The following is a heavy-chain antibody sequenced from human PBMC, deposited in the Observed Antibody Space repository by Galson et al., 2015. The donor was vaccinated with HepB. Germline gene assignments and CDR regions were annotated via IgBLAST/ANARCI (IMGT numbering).Heavy chain of an antibody. D-gene: IGHD1-26*01. Sequence: SLRLSCAASGFTVSSNYMNWVRQAPGKGLEWVSIIYSGGSTYYADSVKGRFTISRDNSKNTLYLQMNSLRAEDTAVYYCARETLVGATLWFDPWGQGTLVTVSS. J-gene: IGHJ5*02. CDR3: ARETLVGATLWFDP. V-gene: IGHV3-53*01. CDR2: IYSGGST. CDR1: GFTVSSNY.